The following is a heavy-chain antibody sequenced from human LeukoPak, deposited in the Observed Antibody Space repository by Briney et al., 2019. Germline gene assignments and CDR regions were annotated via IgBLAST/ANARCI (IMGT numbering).Heavy chain of an antibody. CDR1: GFTFINYA. D-gene: IGHD3-22*01. V-gene: IGHV3-23*01. Sequence: GSLRLSCAASGFTFINYAMTWVRQAPGKGLEWVSILSDSGVYTYYADSVKGRFTISRDNSKNTLYLQMNSLRAEDTAVYYCAKDMGYYDSTLNWGQGTLVTVSS. CDR3: AKDMGYYDSTLN. CDR2: LSDSGVYT. J-gene: IGHJ4*02.